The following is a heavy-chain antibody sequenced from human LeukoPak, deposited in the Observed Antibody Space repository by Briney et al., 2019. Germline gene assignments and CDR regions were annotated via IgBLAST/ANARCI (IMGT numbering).Heavy chain of an antibody. J-gene: IGHJ4*02. V-gene: IGHV3-21*01. CDR3: AGDTAMAPRVDY. D-gene: IGHD5-18*01. Sequence: GGSLRLSCTASGFTFSSYWMHWVRQAPGKGLEWVSSISSSSSYIYYADSVKGRFTISRDNAKNSLYLQMNSLRAEDTAVYYCAGDTAMAPRVDYWGQGTLVTVSS. CDR1: GFTFSSYW. CDR2: ISSSSSYI.